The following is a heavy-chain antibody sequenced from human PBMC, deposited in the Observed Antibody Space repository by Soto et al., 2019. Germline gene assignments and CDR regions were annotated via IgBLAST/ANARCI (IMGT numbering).Heavy chain of an antibody. J-gene: IGHJ6*03. D-gene: IGHD6-6*01. Sequence: SETLCLTCTVYGGSFSGYYWSWIRQPPGKGLEWIGEINHSGSTNYNPSLKSRVTISVDTSKNQFSLKLSSVTAADTAVYYCASIAARPNYYYYMDVWGKGTTVTVSS. CDR2: INHSGST. CDR3: ASIAARPNYYYYMDV. CDR1: GGSFSGYY. V-gene: IGHV4-34*01.